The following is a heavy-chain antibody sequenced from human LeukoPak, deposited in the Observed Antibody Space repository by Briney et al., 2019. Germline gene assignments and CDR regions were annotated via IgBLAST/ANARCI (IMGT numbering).Heavy chain of an antibody. J-gene: IGHJ4*02. CDR1: GFTCGDYA. CDR3: TRVVCSSTSCYISHADY. Sequence: GGSLRLSCTTSGFTCGDYAMSWVGQAPGKGVEWVGFIRSKVYGGTPKYAASVKGRFTISRDDSKSIAYLQMNSLKTEDTAVYYCTRVVCSSTSCYISHADYWGRGTLVTVSS. CDR2: IRSKVYGGTP. D-gene: IGHD2-2*02. V-gene: IGHV3-49*04.